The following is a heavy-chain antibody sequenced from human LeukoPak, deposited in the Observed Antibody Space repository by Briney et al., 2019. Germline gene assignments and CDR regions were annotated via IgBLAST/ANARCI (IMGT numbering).Heavy chain of an antibody. CDR1: GFTFINYN. CDR2: ISSSSSYI. J-gene: IGHJ4*02. D-gene: IGHD3-9*01. Sequence: PGGSLRLSCAASGFTFINYNMNWVRQAPGKGLEWVSSISSSSSYIYYADSVKGRFTISRDNAKNSLYLQMNSLRAEDTAVYYCARFRPSGDILTGSLGWGFYFDYWGQGTLVTVSS. CDR3: ARFRPSGDILTGSLGWGFYFDY. V-gene: IGHV3-21*01.